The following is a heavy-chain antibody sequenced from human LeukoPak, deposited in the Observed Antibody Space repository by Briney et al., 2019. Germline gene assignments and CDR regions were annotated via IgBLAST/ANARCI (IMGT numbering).Heavy chain of an antibody. CDR2: IYTSGNT. CDR3: ARDAYCGGDCYTPG. V-gene: IGHV4-61*09. D-gene: IGHD2-21*02. J-gene: IGHJ4*02. Sequence: SQTLSLTCTVSGGSISTGSYCWSWIRQPAGKGLEWFGHIYTSGNTNYNPSLKSRVPISVDTSKNQFSLKLSSVTAADTAVYYCARDAYCGGDCYTPGWGQGTLVTVSS. CDR1: GGSISTGSYC.